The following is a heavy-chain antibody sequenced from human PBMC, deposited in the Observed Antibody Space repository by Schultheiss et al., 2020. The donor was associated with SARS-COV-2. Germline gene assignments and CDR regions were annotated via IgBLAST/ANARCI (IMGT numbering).Heavy chain of an antibody. CDR2: ISSSSSTI. CDR3: ARGRPMVRGVHDAFDI. Sequence: LSLTCAVSGYSISSGYYWGWIRQPPGKGLEWVSYISSSSSTIYYADSVKGRFTISRDNAKNSLYLQMNSLRAEDTAVYYCARGRPMVRGVHDAFDIWGQGTMVTVSS. CDR1: GYSISSGYY. J-gene: IGHJ3*02. V-gene: IGHV3-11*04. D-gene: IGHD3-10*01.